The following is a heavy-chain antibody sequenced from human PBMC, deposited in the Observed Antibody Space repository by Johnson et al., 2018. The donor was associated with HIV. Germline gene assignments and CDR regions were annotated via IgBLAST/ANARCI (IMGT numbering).Heavy chain of an antibody. J-gene: IGHJ3*02. V-gene: IGHV3-15*01. CDR3: TTGLSWNDAFHI. D-gene: IGHD1-1*01. CDR2: VKSISDGGTA. Sequence: VQLVESGGGLVQPGGSLRLSCAASGFTFSDAWMNWVRQAPGKGLEWVGRVKSISDGGTADYAAPVRGRFTISRDTSENTLYLQMNSLKTEDTALYYCTTGLSWNDAFHIWAQGTMVTVSS. CDR1: GFTFSDAW.